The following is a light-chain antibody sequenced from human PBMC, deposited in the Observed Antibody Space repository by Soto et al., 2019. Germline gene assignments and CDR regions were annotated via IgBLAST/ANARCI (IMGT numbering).Light chain of an antibody. CDR3: QQRSTWPT. J-gene: IGKJ1*01. CDR2: DAS. CDR1: QSVSGY. V-gene: IGKV3-11*01. Sequence: EIVLAQYPATLSLSPGERATLSCRASQSVSGYLAWYQQKPGQAPRLLIYDASSRAKGIPARFTGSGSGTDFSLTISSLEPEDFAVYYCQQRSTWPTFGQGTKVDIK.